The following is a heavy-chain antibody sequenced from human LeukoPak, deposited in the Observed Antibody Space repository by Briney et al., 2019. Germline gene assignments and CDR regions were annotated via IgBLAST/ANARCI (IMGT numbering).Heavy chain of an antibody. CDR2: ISGSGGST. CDR3: ATEGGPYYYGSGSYSAYDY. V-gene: IGHV3-23*01. D-gene: IGHD3-10*01. CDR1: GFTFSSYA. Sequence: PGASLRLSCAASGFTFSSYAMSWVRQAPGKGLEWVSAISGSGGSTYYADSVKGRFTISRDNSKNTLYLQMNSLRAEDTAVYYCATEGGPYYYGSGSYSAYDYWGQGTMVTVSS. J-gene: IGHJ4*02.